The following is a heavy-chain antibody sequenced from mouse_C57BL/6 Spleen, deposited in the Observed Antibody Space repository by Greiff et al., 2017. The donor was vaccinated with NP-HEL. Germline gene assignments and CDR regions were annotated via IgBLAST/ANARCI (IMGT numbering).Heavy chain of an antibody. V-gene: IGHV14-1*01. CDR1: GFNIKDYY. D-gene: IGHD1-1*01. J-gene: IGHJ1*03. CDR2: IDPEDGDT. Sequence: EVQLQQSGAELVRPGASVKLSCTASGFNIKDYYMHWVKQRPEQGLEWIGRIDPEDGDTEYAPKFQGKATMTADTSSNTAYLQLSSLTSEDTAVYYCPKGFSTTGVPWYFDVWGTGTTVTVSS. CDR3: PKGFSTTGVPWYFDV.